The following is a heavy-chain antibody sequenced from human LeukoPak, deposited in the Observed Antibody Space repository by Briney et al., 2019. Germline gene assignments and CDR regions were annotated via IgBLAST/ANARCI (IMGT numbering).Heavy chain of an antibody. CDR3: ARGEYSSSSRDYGMDV. CDR2: IYYSGST. D-gene: IGHD6-6*01. J-gene: IGHJ6*02. Sequence: LRLSCAASGFTFSSYAMNWVRQPPGKGLEWIGYIYYSGSTYYNPSLKSRVTISVDTSKNQFSLKLSSVTAADTAVYYCARGEYSSSSRDYGMDVWGQGTTVTVSS. V-gene: IGHV4-30-4*08. CDR1: GFTFSSYA.